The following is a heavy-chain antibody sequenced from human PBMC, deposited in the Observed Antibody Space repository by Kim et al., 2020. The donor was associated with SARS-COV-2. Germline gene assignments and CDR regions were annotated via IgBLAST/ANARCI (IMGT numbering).Heavy chain of an antibody. CDR2: IYYSGST. D-gene: IGHD6-13*01. V-gene: IGHV4-59*13. CDR1: GGSISSYY. CDR3: ARDWVPNAEYFIAAEDYGMDV. J-gene: IGHJ6*02. Sequence: SETLSLTCTVSGGSISSYYWSWIRQPPGKGLEWIGYIYYSGSTNYNPSLKSRVTISVDTSKNQFSLKLSSVTAADTAVYYCARDWVPNAEYFIAAEDYGMDVWGQGTTVTVSS.